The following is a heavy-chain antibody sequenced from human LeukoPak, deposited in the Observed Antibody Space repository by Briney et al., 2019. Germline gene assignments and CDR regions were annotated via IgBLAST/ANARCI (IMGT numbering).Heavy chain of an antibody. CDR1: GGSFSGYY. V-gene: IGHV4-34*01. D-gene: IGHD3-9*01. Sequence: PSETLSLTCAVYGGSFSGYYWSWIRQPPGKGLEWIGEINHSGSTNYNPSLKSRVTISVDTSKNQFSLKLSSVTAADTAVYYCARSCPLRYFDWLHRIYGMDVWGQGTTVTVSS. CDR3: ARSCPLRYFDWLHRIYGMDV. J-gene: IGHJ6*02. CDR2: INHSGST.